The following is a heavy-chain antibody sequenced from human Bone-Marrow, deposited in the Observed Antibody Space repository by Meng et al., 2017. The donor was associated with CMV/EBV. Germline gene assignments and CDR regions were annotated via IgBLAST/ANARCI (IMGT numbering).Heavy chain of an antibody. Sequence: ESLKISCAASGFTFSSYSMNLVRQAPGKGLEWVSSISSSSSYIYYADSVKGRFTISRHNAKNSLDLQMNSLRSEDTAVYYCARESFDGSYKTPWGQGTLVTVSS. CDR2: ISSSSSYI. CDR3: ARESFDGSYKTP. D-gene: IGHD1-26*01. CDR1: GFTFSSYS. J-gene: IGHJ5*02. V-gene: IGHV3-21*01.